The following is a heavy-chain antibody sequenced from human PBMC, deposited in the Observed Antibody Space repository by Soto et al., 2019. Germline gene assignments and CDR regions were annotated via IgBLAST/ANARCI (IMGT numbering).Heavy chain of an antibody. J-gene: IGHJ4*02. CDR3: AAVMVYAISSYYFDY. D-gene: IGHD2-8*01. Sequence: SETLSLTCAVSGGSIISSNWLILFRQPPGKGLEWIGEIYHSGSTNYNPSLKSRVTISVDKSKNQFSLKLSSVTAADTAVYYCAAVMVYAISSYYFDYWGQGTLVTVSS. CDR2: IYHSGST. V-gene: IGHV4-4*02. CDR1: GGSIISSNW.